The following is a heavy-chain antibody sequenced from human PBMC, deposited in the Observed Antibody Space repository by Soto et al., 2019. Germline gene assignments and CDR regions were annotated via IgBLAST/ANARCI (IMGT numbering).Heavy chain of an antibody. J-gene: IGHJ4*02. V-gene: IGHV4-59*01. D-gene: IGHD6-6*01. Sequence: SETLSLTCTVSGGSISSYYWSWIRQPPGKGLEWIGYIYYSGSTNYNPSLKSRVTISVDTSKNQFSLKLSSVTAADTAVYYCARTHKKLVHDYWGQGTLVTVSS. CDR2: IYYSGST. CDR1: GGSISSYY. CDR3: ARTHKKLVHDY.